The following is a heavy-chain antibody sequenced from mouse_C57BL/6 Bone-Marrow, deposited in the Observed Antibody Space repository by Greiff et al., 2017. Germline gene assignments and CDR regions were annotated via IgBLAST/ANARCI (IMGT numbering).Heavy chain of an antibody. CDR2: IWSGGST. Sequence: QVQLQQSGPGLVQPSQSLSITCTVSGFSLTSYGVHWVRQSPGKGLEWLGVIWSGGSTDYNAAFISRLSISKDNSKSQVFFKMNSLQADDTAIYYCARGTRFAYWGQGTLVTVSA. J-gene: IGHJ3*01. CDR3: ARGTRFAY. V-gene: IGHV2-2*01. CDR1: GFSLTSYG. D-gene: IGHD3-3*01.